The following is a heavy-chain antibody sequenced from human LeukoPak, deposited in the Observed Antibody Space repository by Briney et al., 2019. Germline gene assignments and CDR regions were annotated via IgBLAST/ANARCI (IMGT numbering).Heavy chain of an antibody. CDR3: ARRVVAASGGHISLFDP. D-gene: IGHD2-15*01. CDR1: GYTFTSYG. CDR2: ISAYNGNT. V-gene: IGHV1-18*01. J-gene: IGHJ5*02. Sequence: ASVKVSCKASGYTFTSYGISWVRQASGQGLEWMGWISAYNGNTNYAQKLQGRVTMTTDTSTSTAYMELRSLRSDDTAVYYCARRVVAASGGHISLFDPWGQGTLVTVSS.